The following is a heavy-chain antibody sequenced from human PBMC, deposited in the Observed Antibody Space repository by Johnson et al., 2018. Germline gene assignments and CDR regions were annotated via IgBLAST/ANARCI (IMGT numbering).Heavy chain of an antibody. CDR2: IHRDGGT. CDR1: GVTVSRSW. V-gene: IGHV3-74*01. D-gene: IGHD2-8*02. CDR3: IKEMSGPGHVFEF. J-gene: IGHJ3*01. Sequence: VQLQESGGGVVQPGGSLRLSCAVSGVTVSRSWIHWVRQGPGKGLVWVSRIHRDGGTIYADSVKGRFTISRDNAKNTVYLQMNSLRVEDSAIYYCIKEMSGPGHVFEFWGLGTTVTVSS.